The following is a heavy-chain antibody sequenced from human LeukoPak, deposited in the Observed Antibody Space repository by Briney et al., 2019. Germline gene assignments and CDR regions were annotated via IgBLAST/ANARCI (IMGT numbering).Heavy chain of an antibody. CDR2: ISRSSSYI. Sequence: GGSLRLSCAASGFTFSSYSMNWVRQAPGKGLEWVSSISRSSSYIYYADSVKGRFTISRDNAKNSLYLQMNSLRAEDTAVYYCARARFRDGYNSFDYWGQGTLVTVSS. J-gene: IGHJ4*02. CDR3: ARARFRDGYNSFDY. CDR1: GFTFSSYS. D-gene: IGHD5-24*01. V-gene: IGHV3-21*01.